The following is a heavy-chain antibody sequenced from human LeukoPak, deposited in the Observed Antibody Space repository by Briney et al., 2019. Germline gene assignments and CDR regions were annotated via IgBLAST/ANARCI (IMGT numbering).Heavy chain of an antibody. CDR2: TYYSGST. CDR3: ARHQLRRASSGYYFDY. Sequence: SETLSLTCTVSGGSISSSSYYWGWIRQPPGTGLEWIGSTYYSGSTYYNPSLKSRVTISVDTSKNQFSLKLSSVTAADTAVYYCARHQLRRASSGYYFDYWGQGTLVTVSS. J-gene: IGHJ4*02. CDR1: GGSISSSSYY. V-gene: IGHV4-39*01. D-gene: IGHD3-22*01.